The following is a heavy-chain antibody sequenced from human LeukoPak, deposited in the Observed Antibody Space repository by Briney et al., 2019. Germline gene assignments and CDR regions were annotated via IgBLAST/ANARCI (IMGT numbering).Heavy chain of an antibody. J-gene: IGHJ6*03. CDR1: GGSFSGYY. CDR3: ARGYRYCSGGSCYSYYMDV. V-gene: IGHV4-34*01. CDR2: INHSGST. D-gene: IGHD2-15*01. Sequence: PSETLSLTCAVYGGSFSGYYWSWIRQPPGKGLEWIGEINHSGSTNYNPSLKSRVTISVDTPKNQFSLKLSSVTAADTAVYYCARGYRYCSGGSCYSYYMDVWGKGTTVTVSS.